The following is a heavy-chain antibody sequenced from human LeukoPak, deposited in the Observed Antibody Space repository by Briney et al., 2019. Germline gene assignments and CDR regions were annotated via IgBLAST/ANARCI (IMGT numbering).Heavy chain of an antibody. CDR1: GFTFSNYA. Sequence: PGGSLRLSCSASGFTFSNYAMHWVRQAPGKGLEYVSAISSNGGSTYYADSVKGRFTISRDNSKNTLYLQMSSLRAEDTAVYYCVKSADDSYGPTFDYWGQGTLVTVSS. D-gene: IGHD5-18*01. J-gene: IGHJ4*02. V-gene: IGHV3-64D*06. CDR2: ISSNGGST. CDR3: VKSADDSYGPTFDY.